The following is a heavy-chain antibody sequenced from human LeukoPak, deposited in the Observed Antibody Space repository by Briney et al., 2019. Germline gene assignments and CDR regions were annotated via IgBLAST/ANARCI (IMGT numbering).Heavy chain of an antibody. J-gene: IGHJ4*02. D-gene: IGHD3-3*01. CDR1: GYTFTSYG. V-gene: IGHV1-69*13. Sequence: ASVKVSCKASGYTFTSYGISWVRQAPGQGLEWMGGIIPIFGTANYAQKFQGRVTITADESTSTAYMELSSLRSEDTAVYYCARARYDFWSGYPDYWGQGTLVTVSS. CDR2: IIPIFGTA. CDR3: ARARYDFWSGYPDY.